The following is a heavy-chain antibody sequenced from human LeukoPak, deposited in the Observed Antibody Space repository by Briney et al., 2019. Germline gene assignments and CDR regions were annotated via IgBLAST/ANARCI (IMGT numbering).Heavy chain of an antibody. CDR2: ISAYNGNT. Sequence: AASVKVSCKTSGYTFTGYYMHWVRQAPGQGLEWMGWISAYNGNTNYAQKLQGRVTMTTDTSTSTAYMELRSLRSDDTAVYYCARDNWLRLNYDSSGHHDYWGQGTLVTVSS. CDR1: GYTFTGYY. V-gene: IGHV1-18*04. CDR3: ARDNWLRLNYDSSGHHDY. J-gene: IGHJ4*02. D-gene: IGHD3-22*01.